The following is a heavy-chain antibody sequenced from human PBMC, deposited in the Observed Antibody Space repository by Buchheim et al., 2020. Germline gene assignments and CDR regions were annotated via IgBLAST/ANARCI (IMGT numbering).Heavy chain of an antibody. Sequence: QVQLVESGGGVVQPGRSLRLSCAASGFTFSSYGMHWVRQAPGKGLEWVAVISYDGSDKYYADSVKGRFTISRDNSKNTLYLQINSLRVEDTAVYYCAKDVCSSISCYGRLDYWGQGTL. D-gene: IGHD2-2*01. J-gene: IGHJ4*02. CDR3: AKDVCSSISCYGRLDY. CDR2: ISYDGSDK. V-gene: IGHV3-30*18. CDR1: GFTFSSYG.